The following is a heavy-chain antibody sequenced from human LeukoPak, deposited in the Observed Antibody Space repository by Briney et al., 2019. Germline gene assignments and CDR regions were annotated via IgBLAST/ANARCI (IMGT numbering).Heavy chain of an antibody. V-gene: IGHV3-64*01. CDR1: GFTFSSYA. D-gene: IGHD6-13*01. J-gene: IGHJ4*02. CDR3: ARRSLAAEDY. CDR2: ISSNGGST. Sequence: GGSLRLSCAASGFTFSSYAMHWVRQAPGKGLEYVSAISSNGGSTYYANSVKGRFTISRDNSKNTLYLQMGSLRAEDMAVYYCARRSLAAEDYWGQGTLVTVSS.